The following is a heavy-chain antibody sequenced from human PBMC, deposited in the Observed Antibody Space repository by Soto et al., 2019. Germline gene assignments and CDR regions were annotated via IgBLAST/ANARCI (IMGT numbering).Heavy chain of an antibody. J-gene: IGHJ6*01. D-gene: IGHD3-16*01. CDR2: INTSSST. CDR3: ARVVLGCLSWGFWLYWGMGV. V-gene: IGHV4-4*07. Sequence: KPSDTPSLTSTASGESISIYYKSWIRKPAGKGLEWIDRINTSSSTNYNPSLKSRVTISVDQSKNQFFLKLSSVSGAVTAVYYCARVVLGCLSWGFWLYWGMGVWG. CDR1: GESISIYY.